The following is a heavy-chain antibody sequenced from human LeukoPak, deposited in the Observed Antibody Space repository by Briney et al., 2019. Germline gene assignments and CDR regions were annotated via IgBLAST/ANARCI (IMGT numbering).Heavy chain of an antibody. CDR2: IYYSGST. V-gene: IGHV4-39*01. D-gene: IGHD6-6*01. Sequence: PSETLSLTCTVSGGSISSSSYYWGWIRQPPGKGLEWIGSIYYSGSTYYNPSLKSRVTISVDTSENQFSLKLSSVTAADTAVYYCARRLRQLVPLPFDYWGQGTLVTVSS. J-gene: IGHJ4*02. CDR1: GGSISSSSYY. CDR3: ARRLRQLVPLPFDY.